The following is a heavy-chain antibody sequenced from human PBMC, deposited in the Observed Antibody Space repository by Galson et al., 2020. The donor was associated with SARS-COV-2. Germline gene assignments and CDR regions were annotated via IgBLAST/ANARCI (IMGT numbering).Heavy chain of an antibody. CDR1: GFTFSSYA. D-gene: IGHD1-26*01. V-gene: IGHV3-64*01. J-gene: IGHJ4*02. Sequence: GGSLRLSCAASGFTFSSYAMHWVRQAPGKGLEYVSAISSNGGSTYYANSVKGRFTISRDNSKNTLYLQMGSLRAEDMAVYYCASLSGSYNYWGQGTLVTVSS. CDR2: ISSNGGST. CDR3: ASLSGSYNY.